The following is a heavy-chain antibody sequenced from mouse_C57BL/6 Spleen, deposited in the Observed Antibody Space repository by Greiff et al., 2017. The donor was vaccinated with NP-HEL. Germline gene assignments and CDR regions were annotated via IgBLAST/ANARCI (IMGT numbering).Heavy chain of an antibody. V-gene: IGHV5-16*01. D-gene: IGHD1-1*01. Sequence: EVHLVESEGGLVQPGSSMKLSCTASGFTFSDYYMAWVRQVPEKGLEWVANINYDGSSTYYLDSLKSRFIISRDNAKNILYLQMSSLKSEDTATYYCARGDYYGSRGGYFDVWGTGTTVTVSS. CDR3: ARGDYYGSRGGYFDV. CDR2: INYDGSST. J-gene: IGHJ1*03. CDR1: GFTFSDYY.